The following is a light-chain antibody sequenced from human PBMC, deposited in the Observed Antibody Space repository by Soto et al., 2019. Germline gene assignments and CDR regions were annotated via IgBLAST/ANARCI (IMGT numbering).Light chain of an antibody. Sequence: EIVLTQSPGTLSLSPGERANLSCRASQSVSSSYLAWYQQKPGQAPRLLIYGASSRATGIPDRFSGSGSGTDFTLTISRLEPEDFAVYYCQQYGSSSWTFGQGTKV. CDR2: GAS. J-gene: IGKJ1*01. V-gene: IGKV3-20*01. CDR3: QQYGSSSWT. CDR1: QSVSSSY.